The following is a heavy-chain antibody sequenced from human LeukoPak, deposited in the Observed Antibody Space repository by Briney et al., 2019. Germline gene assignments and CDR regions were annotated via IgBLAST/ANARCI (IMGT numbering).Heavy chain of an antibody. CDR2: IYYSGST. J-gene: IGHJ5*02. Sequence: NPSETLSLTCTVSGGSISSNSYYWGWIRQSPGKGLEWIGSIYYSGSTYYNPSLKSRVTISVDTSKNQFSLKLSSVTAADTAVYYCARDPMPRSGSYGGGWFDPWGQGTLVTVSS. V-gene: IGHV4-39*07. D-gene: IGHD1-26*01. CDR3: ARDPMPRSGSYGGGWFDP. CDR1: GGSISSNSYY.